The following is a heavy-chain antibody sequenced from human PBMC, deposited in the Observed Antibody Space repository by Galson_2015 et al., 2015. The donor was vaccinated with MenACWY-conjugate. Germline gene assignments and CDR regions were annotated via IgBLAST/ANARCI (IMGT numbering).Heavy chain of an antibody. J-gene: IGHJ3*02. Sequence: SLRLCCAASGFTFSSYTMNWVRQAPGKGLEWVSSISSSSTYVYYADSVKGRFTISRDHANNSLYLQMNNLRSDDTALYYCARDLSYQPLLHFSETPRGAFDIWGQGTMVTVSS. CDR2: ISSSSTYV. V-gene: IGHV3-21*01. CDR1: GFTFSSYT. CDR3: ARDLSYQPLLHFSETPRGAFDI. D-gene: IGHD2-2*01.